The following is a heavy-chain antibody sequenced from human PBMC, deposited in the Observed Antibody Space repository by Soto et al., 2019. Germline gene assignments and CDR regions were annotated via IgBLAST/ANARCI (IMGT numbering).Heavy chain of an antibody. CDR2: IKQDGSEK. CDR1: GFTFSSYW. CDR3: ARDVGRRSIAARRSDYYGMDV. D-gene: IGHD6-6*01. V-gene: IGHV3-7*03. Sequence: EVQLVESGGGLVQPGGSLRLSCAASGFTFSSYWMSWVRQAPGKGLEWVANIKQDGSEKYYVDSVKGRFTISRDNAKNSLYLQMNSLRAEDTAVYYCARDVGRRSIAARRSDYYGMDVWGQGTTVTVSS. J-gene: IGHJ6*02.